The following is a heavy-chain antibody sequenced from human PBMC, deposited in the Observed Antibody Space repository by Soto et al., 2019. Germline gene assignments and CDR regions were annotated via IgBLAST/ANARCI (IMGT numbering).Heavy chain of an antibody. CDR3: ARHRHSYHDFSYPNLDY. Sequence: ASVKVSCTASGYTFTSYGISWVRQAPGQGLEWMGWISAYNGNTNYAQKLQGRVTMTTDTSTSTAYMELRSLRSDDTAVYYCARHRHSYHDFSYPNLDYWGQGALVTVSS. D-gene: IGHD3-3*01. J-gene: IGHJ4*02. CDR1: GYTFTSYG. CDR2: ISAYNGNT. V-gene: IGHV1-18*01.